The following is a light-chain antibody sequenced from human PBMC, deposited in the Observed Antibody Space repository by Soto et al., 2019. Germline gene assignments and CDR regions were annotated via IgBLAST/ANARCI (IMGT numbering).Light chain of an antibody. CDR3: SSYRNNRDVV. CDR2: DVS. Sequence: QSALTQPASVSGSPGQSITISCTGTSSDVGGYNYVSWYQQHPGKGPKLIIYDVSNRPSGVSNRFSGSKSGNTASLTISGLQAEDEADYYCSSYRNNRDVVFGGGTQLTVL. V-gene: IGLV2-14*03. CDR1: SSDVGGYNY. J-gene: IGLJ2*01.